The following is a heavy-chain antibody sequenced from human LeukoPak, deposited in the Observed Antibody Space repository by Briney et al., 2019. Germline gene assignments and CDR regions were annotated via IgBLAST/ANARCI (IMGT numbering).Heavy chain of an antibody. Sequence: GSLRLSCTASGFGVSSNYLSWVRQAPGKGLEWVSVIYSGGNTNYADSVKGRFTISRDNSKNTLYLQMNSLRAEDTAVYYCARDSSGWYYFDYWGQGTLVTVSS. V-gene: IGHV3-66*01. D-gene: IGHD6-19*01. J-gene: IGHJ4*02. CDR1: GFGVSSNY. CDR2: IYSGGNT. CDR3: ARDSSGWYYFDY.